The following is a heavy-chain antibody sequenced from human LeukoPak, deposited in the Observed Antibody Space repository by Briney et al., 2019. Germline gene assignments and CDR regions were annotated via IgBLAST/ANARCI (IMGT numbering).Heavy chain of an antibody. CDR2: FHPGDSDS. J-gene: IGHJ4*02. V-gene: IGHV5-51*01. D-gene: IGHD1-1*01. CDR1: GYTFTKQW. CDR3: VRHPPGAGFDY. Sequence: GESLKISCEVSGYTFTKQWIGWVRQMPGKGLEWMGMFHPGDSDSKYSPSFQGQVTIPVDNSINTAYLQWNSLKASDTAIYYCVRHPPGAGFDYWGQGTLVTVSS.